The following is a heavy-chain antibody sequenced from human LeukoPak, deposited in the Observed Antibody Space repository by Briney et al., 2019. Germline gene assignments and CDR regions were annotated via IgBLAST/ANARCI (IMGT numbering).Heavy chain of an antibody. CDR3: ARAGDYDFWSGSWPDAFDI. Sequence: PSEALSLTCAVSGGSISSGGYSWSWIRQPPGEGREGLGYIYHRGSTYYNPSLKSRVTISVDTPKNQFSLKLSSVTAADPAVYYCARAGDYDFWSGSWPDAFDIWGPGTMVSVSS. CDR2: IYHRGST. D-gene: IGHD3-3*01. CDR1: GGSISSGGYS. J-gene: IGHJ3*02. V-gene: IGHV4-30-2*01.